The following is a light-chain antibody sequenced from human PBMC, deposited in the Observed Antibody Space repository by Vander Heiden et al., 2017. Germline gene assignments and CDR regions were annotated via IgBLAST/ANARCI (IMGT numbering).Light chain of an antibody. V-gene: IGLV3-21*02. Sequence: SYVLTQPPSVSVAPGRPARITCGGNNRGSKSVNWNQQKQGQAPEVLLYDDSGRPATIPERVSGSNSGNTATLTISRVEAGDEADYCCQVWDRVSAQGVFGGGTKLTVL. CDR1: NRGSKS. CDR3: QVWDRVSAQGV. J-gene: IGLJ3*02. CDR2: DDS.